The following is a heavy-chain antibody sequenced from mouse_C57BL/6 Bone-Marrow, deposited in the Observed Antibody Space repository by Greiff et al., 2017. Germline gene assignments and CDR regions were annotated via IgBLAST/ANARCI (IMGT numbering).Heavy chain of an antibody. V-gene: IGHV8-8*01. J-gene: IGHJ4*01. D-gene: IGHD1-1*01. CDR2: IWWDDDK. CDR1: GFSLSTFGMG. Sequence: QVTLKESGPGILQPSQTLSLTCSFSGFSLSTFGMGVGWIRQPSGKGLEWLAHIWWDDDKYYNPALKSQLTSSKDTSKNQVFLKIANVDTADTATYYCARIAEGITTVVAPMDYWGQGTSVTVSS. CDR3: ARIAEGITTVVAPMDY.